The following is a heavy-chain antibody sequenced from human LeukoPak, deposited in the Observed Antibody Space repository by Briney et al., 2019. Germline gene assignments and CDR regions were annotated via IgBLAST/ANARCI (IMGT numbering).Heavy chain of an antibody. Sequence: SETLSLTCTVSGGSISSYYWSWIRQPPGKGLEWIGYIYYSGSTNYNPSLKNRVTISVDTSKNQFSLKLRSVTAADTAVYYCARPYYDVLTGYSYWGQGTLVTVSS. V-gene: IGHV4-59*08. D-gene: IGHD3-9*01. CDR2: IYYSGST. CDR3: ARPYYDVLTGYSY. CDR1: GGSISSYY. J-gene: IGHJ4*02.